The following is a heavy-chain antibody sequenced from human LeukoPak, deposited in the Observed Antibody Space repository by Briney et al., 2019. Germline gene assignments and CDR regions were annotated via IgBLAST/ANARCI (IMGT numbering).Heavy chain of an antibody. CDR1: GYSISSGYY. CDR2: IYHSGST. Sequence: SETLSLTCTVSGYSISSGYYWGWIRQPPGKGLEWIGSIYHSGSTYYNPSLKSRVTISVDTSKNQFSLKLSSVTAADTAVYYCARDSYLRQYYFAYWGPGTLVTVSS. J-gene: IGHJ4*02. V-gene: IGHV4-38-2*02. CDR3: ARDSYLRQYYFAY. D-gene: IGHD2-2*01.